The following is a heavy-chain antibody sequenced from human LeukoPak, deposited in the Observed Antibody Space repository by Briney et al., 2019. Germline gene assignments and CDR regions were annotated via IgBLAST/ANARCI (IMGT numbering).Heavy chain of an antibody. CDR3: AKDHISSSWYHYHGMDV. D-gene: IGHD6-13*01. V-gene: IGHV3-9*01. J-gene: IGHJ6*02. CDR2: ISWNSGNI. Sequence: YLRLSCAASGFTFDDNAMHWDRQAPGKGREGCSGISWNSGNIGYADSVKGQLTISRDNAKNSLYLQMNSLRAEDTALYYCAKDHISSSWYHYHGMDVWGQGTTVTVSS. CDR1: GFTFDDNA.